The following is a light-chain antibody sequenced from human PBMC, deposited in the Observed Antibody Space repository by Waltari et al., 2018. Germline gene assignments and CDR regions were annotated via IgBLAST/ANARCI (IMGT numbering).Light chain of an antibody. CDR2: DVS. V-gene: IGLV2-14*03. Sequence: QSALTQPASVSGSPGQSITISCPGTSTYVGAYDYVSWYQQHPGKAPKLIIYDVSNRPSGVSDRFSGSKSGTTASLTISGLQAEDEADYYCSSYSSTTTLWIFGGGTKLTVL. CDR3: SSYSSTTTLWI. CDR1: STYVGAYDY. J-gene: IGLJ2*01.